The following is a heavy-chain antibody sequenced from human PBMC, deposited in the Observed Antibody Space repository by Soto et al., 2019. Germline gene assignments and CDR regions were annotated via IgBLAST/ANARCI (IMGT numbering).Heavy chain of an antibody. J-gene: IGHJ4*02. V-gene: IGHV4-59*08. D-gene: IGHD1-26*01. CDR3: ARRIVGANIDY. CDR1: GGSISSYY. Sequence: SETLSLTCTVSGGSISSYYWSWIRQPPGKGLEWIGYIYYSGSTNYNPSLKSRVTISVDTSKNQFSLKLSSVTAADTAVYYCARRIVGANIDYWGQGTLVTVSS. CDR2: IYYSGST.